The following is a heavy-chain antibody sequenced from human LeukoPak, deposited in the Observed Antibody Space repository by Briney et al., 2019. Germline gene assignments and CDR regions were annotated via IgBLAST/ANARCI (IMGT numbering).Heavy chain of an antibody. CDR1: GGSISSSSYY. CDR3: ARKGVYAIYEPYCFDY. V-gene: IGHV4-39*01. Sequence: SETLSLTCTVSGGSISSSSYYWGWIRQPPGKGLEWIGSIYYSGSTYYNPSLKSRVTISVDTSKNQFSLKLSSVTAADTAVYYCARKGVYAIYEPYCFDYWDQGTLVTVSS. CDR2: IYYSGST. D-gene: IGHD2-8*01. J-gene: IGHJ4*02.